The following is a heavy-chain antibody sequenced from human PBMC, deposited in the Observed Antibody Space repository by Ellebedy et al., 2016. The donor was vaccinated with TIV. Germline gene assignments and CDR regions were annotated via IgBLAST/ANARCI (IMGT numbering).Heavy chain of an antibody. J-gene: IGHJ4*02. CDR2: INSDGSST. CDR1: GFTFSSYW. V-gene: IGHV3-74*01. CDR3: AREGYSSSSAEDY. Sequence: GESLKISCAASGFTFSSYWMHWVRQAPGKGLVWVSRINSDGSSTSYADSVKGRFTISRDNAKNTLYLQMNSLRAEDTAVYYCAREGYSSSSAEDYWGQGTLVTVSS. D-gene: IGHD6-6*01.